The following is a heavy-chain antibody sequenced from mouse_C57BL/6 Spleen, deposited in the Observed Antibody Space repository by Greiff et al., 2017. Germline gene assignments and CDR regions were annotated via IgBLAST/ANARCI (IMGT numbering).Heavy chain of an antibody. CDR3: ARSGDYGSSYGYFDY. D-gene: IGHD1-1*01. J-gene: IGHJ2*01. CDR1: GYAFTNYL. Sequence: QVQLQQSGAELVRPGTSVKVSCKASGYAFTNYLIEWVKQRPGQGLEWIGVINPGSGGTNYNEKFKGKATLTADKSSSTAYMQLSSLTSEDSAVYVCARSGDYGSSYGYFDYWGQGTTLTVSS. V-gene: IGHV1-54*01. CDR2: INPGSGGT.